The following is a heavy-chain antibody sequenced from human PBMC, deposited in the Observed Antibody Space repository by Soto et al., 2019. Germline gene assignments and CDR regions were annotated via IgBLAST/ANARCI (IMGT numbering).Heavy chain of an antibody. Sequence: AGGSLRLSCAASGFTFTSYTMNWVRQSPGKGLEWVSSISSSSDYIYYADSMKGRVTISRDNAKNSLFLDMNSLTGEDTAVYYCARARVYATGPLDFWGQGTLVTGSS. V-gene: IGHV3-21*06. J-gene: IGHJ4*02. D-gene: IGHD6-13*01. CDR2: ISSSSDYI. CDR1: GFTFTSYT. CDR3: ARARVYATGPLDF.